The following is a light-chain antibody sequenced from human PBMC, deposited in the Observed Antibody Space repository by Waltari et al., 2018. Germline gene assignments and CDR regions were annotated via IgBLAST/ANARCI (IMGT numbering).Light chain of an antibody. CDR1: QNIGTW. V-gene: IGKV1-5*01. CDR3: QQYNSYLSS. Sequence: IAMTQSPSTLSASVGDIVTITCRASQNIGTWVAWYQQKPGKAPKLLIFDGSTLESGVPSRFSGSASGTDFTLTINSLQPDDFASYFCQQYNSYLSSFGQGTKLEI. CDR2: DGS. J-gene: IGKJ2*01.